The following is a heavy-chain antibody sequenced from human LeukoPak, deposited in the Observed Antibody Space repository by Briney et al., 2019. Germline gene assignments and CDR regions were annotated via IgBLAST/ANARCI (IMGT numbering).Heavy chain of an antibody. CDR2: ISYDGSNK. CDR3: ARDREATALSHYYGMDV. CDR1: RFTFSDYA. Sequence: LGGSLRLSCAVSRFTFSDYAMHWVRQAPGKGLEWVAVISYDGSNKYYADSVKGRFTISRDNSQNTLYLQMNTLRAEDTAVYYCARDREATALSHYYGMDVWGQGTTVTVSS. D-gene: IGHD5-24*01. J-gene: IGHJ6*02. V-gene: IGHV3-30-3*01.